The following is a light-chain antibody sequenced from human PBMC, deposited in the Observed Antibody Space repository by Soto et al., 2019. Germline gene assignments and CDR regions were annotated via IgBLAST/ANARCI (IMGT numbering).Light chain of an antibody. V-gene: IGKV1-39*01. CDR2: AAS. J-gene: IGKJ1*01. CDR3: QQSYTIPWM. Sequence: DIQMTQSPSSLSASVEDRVIITCRASQSISNHLNWYQQKPGKAPKLLIFAASSLQSGVPSRFSGSGSGADFTLTISSLQPEDFATYYCQQSYTIPWMFGQGTKVDIK. CDR1: QSISNH.